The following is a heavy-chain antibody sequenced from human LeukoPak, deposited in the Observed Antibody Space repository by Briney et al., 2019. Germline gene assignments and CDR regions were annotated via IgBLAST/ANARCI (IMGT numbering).Heavy chain of an antibody. V-gene: IGHV3-7*03. Sequence: GGSLRLSCAASGFALSSHWMTWVRQVPGRGPEWVANVNRDGSETYYLDSVKGRFTISKDNAKNSLYLQMSNLRAEDTAVYFCARGGGLDVWGQGATVTVSS. D-gene: IGHD3-16*01. CDR2: VNRDGSET. CDR3: ARGGGLDV. J-gene: IGHJ6*02. CDR1: GFALSSHW.